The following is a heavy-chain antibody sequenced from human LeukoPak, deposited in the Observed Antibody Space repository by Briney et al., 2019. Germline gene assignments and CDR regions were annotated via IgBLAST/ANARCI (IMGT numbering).Heavy chain of an antibody. CDR1: GGAFSSYA. CDR3: ARVYSGSNSFDY. CDR2: IIPIFGTA. Sequence: SVKVSCKASGGAFSSYAISWVRQAPGQGLEWMGGIIPIFGTANYAQKFQGRVTITADKSTSTAYMELSSLRSEDTAVYYCARVYSGSNSFDYWGQGTLVTVSS. J-gene: IGHJ4*02. V-gene: IGHV1-69*06. D-gene: IGHD6-19*01.